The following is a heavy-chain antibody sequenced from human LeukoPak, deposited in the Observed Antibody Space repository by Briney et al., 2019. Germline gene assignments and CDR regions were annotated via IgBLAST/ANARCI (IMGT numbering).Heavy chain of an antibody. V-gene: IGHV5-10-1*01. D-gene: IGHD6-19*01. J-gene: IGHJ3*02. CDR1: GYSFTSYW. Sequence: GSLKISCQGSGYSFTSYWISWVRQMPGKGLEWMGRIDPSDSYTNYSPSFQGHVTISADKSISTAYLQWSSLKASDTAMYYCAIMGAVAGQDAFDIWGQGTMVTVSS. CDR3: AIMGAVAGQDAFDI. CDR2: IDPSDSYT.